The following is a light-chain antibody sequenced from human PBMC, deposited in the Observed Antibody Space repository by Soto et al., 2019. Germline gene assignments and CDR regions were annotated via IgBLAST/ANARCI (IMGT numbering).Light chain of an antibody. V-gene: IGLV2-14*01. CDR3: SSYTSSGTLYV. Sequence: QSALTQPASVSGSPGQSITISCTGTSNDIGDYNYVSWHQQHPGKAPKLMIYEVSNRPSGVSNRFSGSKSGNTASLTISGLQAEDEADYYCSSYTSSGTLYVFGTGTKLTVL. CDR1: SNDIGDYNY. CDR2: EVS. J-gene: IGLJ1*01.